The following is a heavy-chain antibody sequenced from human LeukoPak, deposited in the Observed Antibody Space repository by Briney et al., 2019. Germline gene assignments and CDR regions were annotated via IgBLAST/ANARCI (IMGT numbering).Heavy chain of an antibody. V-gene: IGHV3-48*03. J-gene: IGHJ1*01. Sequence: GGSLRLSCAASGFTFSSYEMNWVRQAPGKGLEWVSYISSSGRSIYYADSVKGRFTIPRDNAKNSLYLQMNSLRAEDTAVYYCARRLAYWGQGTLVTVSS. CDR1: GFTFSSYE. CDR3: ARRLAY. CDR2: ISSSGRSI.